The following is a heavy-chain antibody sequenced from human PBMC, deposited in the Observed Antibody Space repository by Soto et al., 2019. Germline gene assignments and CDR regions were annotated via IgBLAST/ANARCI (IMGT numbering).Heavy chain of an antibody. V-gene: IGHV3-23*01. J-gene: IGHJ4*02. CDR3: AKVSSSWYSGFFDL. D-gene: IGHD6-13*01. Sequence: GESLRLSCTASGFTFSSHAMTWVRQAPGKGLEWVSGLSDSGGSTYYADSVKGRFTISRDNSMNTLYLQMNTLRAEDTAVYYCAKVSSSWYSGFFDLWGQGTLVTVSS. CDR1: GFTFSSHA. CDR2: LSDSGGST.